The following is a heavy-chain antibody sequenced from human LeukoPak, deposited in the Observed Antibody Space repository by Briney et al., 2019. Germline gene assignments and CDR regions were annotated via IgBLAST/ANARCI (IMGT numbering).Heavy chain of an antibody. J-gene: IGHJ4*02. CDR1: GFTFSDYF. V-gene: IGHV3-11*04. CDR3: ARGDEGDTTVLRGGYFDY. CDR2: ITSSGTTT. D-gene: IGHD4-17*01. Sequence: GGSLRLSCAASGFTFSDYFVTWIRQARGKGLEYISFITSSGTTTYYADSRKGRFTISRNNAKNSLYQQMDSLRAEDTAVYYCARGDEGDTTVLRGGYFDYWGQGTLVTVSS.